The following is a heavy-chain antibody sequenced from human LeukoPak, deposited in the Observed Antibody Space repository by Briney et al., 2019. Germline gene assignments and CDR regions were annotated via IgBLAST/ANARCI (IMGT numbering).Heavy chain of an antibody. Sequence: PSETLSLTCTVSGGSISSGGYYWSWIRQHPGKGLEWIGYIYYSGSTYYNPSLKSRVTISVDTSKNQFSLKLSSVTAADTAVYYCARVGKADRYFDYWGQGTLVTVSS. CDR2: IYYSGST. CDR3: ARVGKADRYFDY. V-gene: IGHV4-31*03. J-gene: IGHJ4*02. D-gene: IGHD1-26*01. CDR1: GGSISSGGYY.